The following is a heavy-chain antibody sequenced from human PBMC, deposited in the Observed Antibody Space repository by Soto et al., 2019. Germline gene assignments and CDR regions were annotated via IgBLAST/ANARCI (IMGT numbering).Heavy chain of an antibody. CDR2: ISAYNGNT. D-gene: IGHD3-9*01. J-gene: IGHJ4*02. V-gene: IGHV1-18*01. CDR1: GYTFTSYG. Sequence: ASVKVSCKASGYTFTSYGISWVRQAPGQGLEWMGWISAYNGNTNYAQKLQGRVTMTTDTSTSTAYMELRSLRSDDTAVYYCLLRYFDWASHGDFDYWGQGTLVTVSS. CDR3: LLRYFDWASHGDFDY.